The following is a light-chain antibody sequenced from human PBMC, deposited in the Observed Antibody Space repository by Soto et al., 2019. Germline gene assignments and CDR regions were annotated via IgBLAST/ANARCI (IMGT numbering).Light chain of an antibody. V-gene: IGLV1-44*01. CDR3: ASWDDSLSGNYV. CDR1: SSNIGSNT. J-gene: IGLJ1*01. CDR2: SNN. Sequence: QSFLTQPPSASGTPGQRVTISCSGSSSNIGSNTVNWYQQLPGTAPKLLIYSNNQRPSGVPDRFSGSKSGTSASLAISGLQSEDEADYYCASWDDSLSGNYVFGTGTKVTVL.